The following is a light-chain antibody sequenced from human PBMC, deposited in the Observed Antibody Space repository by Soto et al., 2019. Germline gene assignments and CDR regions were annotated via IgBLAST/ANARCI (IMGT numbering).Light chain of an antibody. J-gene: IGLJ3*02. CDR3: GTWDSSLSAWV. CDR1: SSNIGNNY. CDR2: ENN. Sequence: QSVLTQPPSVSAAPGQTVTISCSGSSSNIGNNYVSWYQQLPGTAPKLLIYENNRRPSGIPDRFSGSKSATSATLGITGLQTGDEADYYCGTWDSSLSAWVFGGGTKLTVL. V-gene: IGLV1-51*02.